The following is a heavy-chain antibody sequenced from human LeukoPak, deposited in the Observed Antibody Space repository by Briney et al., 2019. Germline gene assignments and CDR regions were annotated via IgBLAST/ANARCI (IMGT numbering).Heavy chain of an antibody. J-gene: IGHJ5*02. Sequence: ASVKVSCKASGYTFTGYYMHWVRQAPGQGLEWMGWINPNSGGTNYAQKFQGRVTMTRDTSISTTYMELSRLRSDDTAVYYCASGPYSYGPNWFDPWGQGTLVTVSS. V-gene: IGHV1-2*02. D-gene: IGHD5-18*01. CDR1: GYTFTGYY. CDR3: ASGPYSYGPNWFDP. CDR2: INPNSGGT.